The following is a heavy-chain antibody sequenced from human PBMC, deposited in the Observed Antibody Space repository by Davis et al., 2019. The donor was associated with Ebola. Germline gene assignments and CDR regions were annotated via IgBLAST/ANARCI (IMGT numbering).Heavy chain of an antibody. D-gene: IGHD3-3*01. Sequence: SETLSLTCTVPGGSFSSSTYYWGWIRQPPGRGLEWIGSIYYSGITYYNPSLKSRVTISVDTSKNQFSLKLRSVTAADTAVYYCARQGWSGYSLRHWLDPWGRGTLVTVSS. V-gene: IGHV4-39*01. CDR1: GGSFSSSTYY. CDR3: ARQGWSGYSLRHWLDP. CDR2: IYYSGIT. J-gene: IGHJ5*02.